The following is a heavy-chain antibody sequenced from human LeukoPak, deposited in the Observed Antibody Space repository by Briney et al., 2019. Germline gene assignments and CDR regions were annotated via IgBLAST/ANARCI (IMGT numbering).Heavy chain of an antibody. CDR1: GGSISSYY. V-gene: IGHV4-59*01. D-gene: IGHD1-7*01. J-gene: IGHJ3*02. CDR3: ARDVTETTLAFDI. Sequence: SETLSLTCTVSGGSISSYYWSWIRQPPGKGLEWIGYIYYSGSTNYNPPLKSRVTISVDTSKNQLSLKLSSVTAADTAVYYCARDVTETTLAFDIWGQGTMVTVSS. CDR2: IYYSGST.